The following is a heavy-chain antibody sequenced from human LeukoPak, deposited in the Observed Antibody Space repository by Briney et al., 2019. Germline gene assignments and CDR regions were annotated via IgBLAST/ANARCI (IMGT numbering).Heavy chain of an antibody. J-gene: IGHJ4*02. Sequence: PSETLSLTCTVSGXSISSYYWSWIRQPAGKGLEWIGRIYTSGSTNYNPSLKSRVTMSVDTSKNQFSLKLSSVTAADTAVYYCARDWGYGSGSYYNELYYFDYWGQGTMVTVSS. V-gene: IGHV4-4*07. D-gene: IGHD3-10*01. CDR2: IYTSGST. CDR3: ARDWGYGSGSYYNELYYFDY. CDR1: GXSISSYY.